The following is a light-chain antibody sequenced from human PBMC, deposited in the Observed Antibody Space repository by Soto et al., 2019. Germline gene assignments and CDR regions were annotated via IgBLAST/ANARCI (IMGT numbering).Light chain of an antibody. Sequence: EIVLTQSPGTLSLSPGERATLSCRASQSVSSSDLAWYQQKPGQATRLLIYGASSRATGLTDRFSGSGSGTDFMLTISRLEPEDCAVYYCQQYGSSRTFGQGTTVEI. CDR2: GAS. J-gene: IGKJ1*01. CDR3: QQYGSSRT. CDR1: QSVSSSD. V-gene: IGKV3-20*01.